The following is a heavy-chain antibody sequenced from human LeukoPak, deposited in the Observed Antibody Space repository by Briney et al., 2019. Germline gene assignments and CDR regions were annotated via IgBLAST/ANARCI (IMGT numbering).Heavy chain of an antibody. CDR3: ARGGSYLSAFDI. D-gene: IGHD1-26*01. V-gene: IGHV3-23*01. J-gene: IGHJ3*02. Sequence: PGGSLRLSCAASDFSFITYAMSWVRQAPGKGLEWVSTISGGGDATYYADSVKGRFTISRDNSKNTLYLQMNSLRVEDTAVYYCARGGSYLSAFDIWGQGTMVTVSS. CDR1: DFSFITYA. CDR2: ISGGGDAT.